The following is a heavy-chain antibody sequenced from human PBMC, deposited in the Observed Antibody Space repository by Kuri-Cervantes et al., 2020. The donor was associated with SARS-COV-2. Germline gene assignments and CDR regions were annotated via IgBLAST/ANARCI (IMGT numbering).Heavy chain of an antibody. D-gene: IGHD5-12*01. CDR2: ISSSSSYI. J-gene: IGHJ6*03. V-gene: IGHV3-21*01. CDR1: GFTFSSYS. CDR3: ARDHRKWLRLGYYYYMDV. Sequence: GGSLRLSCAASGFTFSSYSMNWVRQAPGKGLEWVSSISSSSSYIYYADSVKGRFTISRDNAKNSLYLQMNSLRAEDTAVYYCARDHRKWLRLGYYYYMDVWGKGTTVTVSS.